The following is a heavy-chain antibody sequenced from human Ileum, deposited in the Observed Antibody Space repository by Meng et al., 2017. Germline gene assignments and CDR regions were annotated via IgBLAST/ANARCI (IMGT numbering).Heavy chain of an antibody. CDR2: VYYSGRT. CDR3: ATYDFWSASPTNAFDS. D-gene: IGHD3-3*01. J-gene: IGHJ4*02. Sequence: QVQLQQSGPGLVKPSETLSPTFTVSGASITNYYWSWIRQPPGKALECIGYVYYSGRTTYNPSLKSRVTISVDTSKNHFSLELVSVTAADTAVYYCATYDFWSASPTNAFDSWGQGTLVTVSS. V-gene: IGHV4-59*01. CDR1: GASITNYY.